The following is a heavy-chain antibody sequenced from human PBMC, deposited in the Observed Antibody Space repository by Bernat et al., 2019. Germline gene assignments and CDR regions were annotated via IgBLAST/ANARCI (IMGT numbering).Heavy chain of an antibody. CDR1: GFTFSDYC. Sequence: VQLLESGGGLVQPGGSLRLSCAASGFTFSDYCMSWIRQAPGKGLDWASYISSSSSYTNYADSVKGRFTISRDNAKNSLYLQMNSLRAEDTAVYYCARGTSTSAPYMDVWGKGTTVTVSS. CDR3: ARGTSTSAPYMDV. J-gene: IGHJ6*03. V-gene: IGHV3-11*03. CDR2: ISSSSSYT.